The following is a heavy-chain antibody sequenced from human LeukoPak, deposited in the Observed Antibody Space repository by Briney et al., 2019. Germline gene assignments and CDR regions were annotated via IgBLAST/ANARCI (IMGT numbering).Heavy chain of an antibody. Sequence: GGSLRLSCAASGFTFSSYEMNWVRQAPGKGLEWVSYISSSGSTIYYADSVKGRFTISRDNAKNSLYLQMNSLRAEDTAVYYCARDTIFGVVSVVSSYGMDVWGQGTTVTVSS. CDR3: ARDTIFGVVSVVSSYGMDV. CDR1: GFTFSSYE. D-gene: IGHD3-3*01. J-gene: IGHJ6*02. CDR2: ISSSGSTI. V-gene: IGHV3-48*03.